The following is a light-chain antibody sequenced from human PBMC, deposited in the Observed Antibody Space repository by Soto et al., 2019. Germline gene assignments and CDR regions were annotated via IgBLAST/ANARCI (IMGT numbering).Light chain of an antibody. V-gene: IGLV2-14*01. CDR1: SSDVGGYTY. CDR2: EVS. Sequence: QSVLTQPASVSGSPGQSITISCTGTSSDVGGYTYVSWYQQHPGKAPKLMIFEVSNRPSGVSNRFSGSKSGNTASLTISGLQAEDEADYYCSSYTSRNTLYVFGTGTKVT. CDR3: SSYTSRNTLYV. J-gene: IGLJ1*01.